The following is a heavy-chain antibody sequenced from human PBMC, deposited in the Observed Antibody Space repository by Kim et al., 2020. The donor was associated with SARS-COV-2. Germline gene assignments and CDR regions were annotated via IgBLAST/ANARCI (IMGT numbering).Heavy chain of an antibody. Sequence: IYYAGSVRRRVTVSRDNDKNSLFLQMNSLRAEDTAVDYCARGPNYSPFDYWGQGTLVTVSS. D-gene: IGHD4-4*01. CDR3: ARGPNYSPFDY. CDR2: I. J-gene: IGHJ4*02. V-gene: IGHV3-48*03.